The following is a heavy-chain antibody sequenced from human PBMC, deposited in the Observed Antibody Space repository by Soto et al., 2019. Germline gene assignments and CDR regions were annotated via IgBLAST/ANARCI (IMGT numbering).Heavy chain of an antibody. J-gene: IGHJ6*02. CDR1: GYSFTRYW. Sequence: PWESLTISGRFSGYSFTRYWIGWVRQMPGKGLEWMGIIYPGDSDTRYSPSFQGQVTISADKSISTAYLQWSSLKASDTAMYYCARQDFSDSSGWWDYYYGMDVWGQGTTVTVSS. CDR3: ARQDFSDSSGWWDYYYGMDV. CDR2: IYPGDSDT. D-gene: IGHD6-19*01. V-gene: IGHV5-51*01.